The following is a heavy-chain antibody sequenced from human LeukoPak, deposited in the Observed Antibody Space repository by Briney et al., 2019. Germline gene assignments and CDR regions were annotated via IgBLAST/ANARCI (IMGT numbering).Heavy chain of an antibody. CDR2: ISSRSSYI. J-gene: IGHJ2*01. Sequence: GGSLRLSCAASGFTFNSYSMNWFRQAPGKGLEWVSSISSRSSYIYYADSVKGRFTISRDNAKNSLYLQMNSLRAEDTAVYYCARDAYCSTTSCKEYFDLWGRGTLVTVSS. V-gene: IGHV3-21*01. CDR3: ARDAYCSTTSCKEYFDL. D-gene: IGHD2-2*01. CDR1: GFTFNSYS.